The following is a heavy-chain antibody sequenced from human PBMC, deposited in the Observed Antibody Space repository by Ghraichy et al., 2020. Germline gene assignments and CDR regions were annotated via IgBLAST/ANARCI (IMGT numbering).Heavy chain of an antibody. J-gene: IGHJ4*02. CDR3: ARYGAPIVGATELFDY. V-gene: IGHV3-48*02. CDR1: GFTFSSYS. D-gene: IGHD1-26*01. Sequence: GGSLRLSCAASGFTFSSYSMNWVRQAPGKGLEWVSYISSSSSTIYYADSVKGRFTISRDNAKNSLYLQMNSLRDEDTAVYYCARYGAPIVGATELFDYWGQGTLVTVSA. CDR2: ISSSSSTI.